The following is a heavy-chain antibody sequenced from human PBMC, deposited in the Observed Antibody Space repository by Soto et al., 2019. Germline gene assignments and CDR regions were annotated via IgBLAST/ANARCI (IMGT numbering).Heavy chain of an antibody. J-gene: IGHJ4*02. CDR1: GGTFSSYA. D-gene: IGHD2-15*01. CDR2: IIPIFGTA. V-gene: IGHV1-69*13. CDR3: ARVSNYCGGGGSRLDY. Sequence: SVKVSCKASGGTFSSYAISWVRQAPGQGLEWMGGIIPIFGTANYAQKFQGRVTITADESTSTAYMELSSLRSEDTAVYYCARVSNYCGGGGSRLDYGGEGTLVPVSS.